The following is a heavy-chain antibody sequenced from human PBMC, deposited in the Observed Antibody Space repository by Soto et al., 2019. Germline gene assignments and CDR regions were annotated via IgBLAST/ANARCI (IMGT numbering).Heavy chain of an antibody. V-gene: IGHV2-5*01. CDR2: VHWNDDK. Sequence: QITLKEAGPTLVKPTQTLTLTCTVSGFSLSNTGVGVFWIRQPPGKAPEWLALVHWNDDKTYSPSLRPRLTIRKDTSRNQVVLSLTNLAPVDTGTYYCAHRRHGETSPDYNGLDVWGKGTTFIVSS. D-gene: IGHD3-3*01. CDR1: GFSLSNTGVG. CDR3: AHRRHGETSPDYNGLDV. J-gene: IGHJ6*04.